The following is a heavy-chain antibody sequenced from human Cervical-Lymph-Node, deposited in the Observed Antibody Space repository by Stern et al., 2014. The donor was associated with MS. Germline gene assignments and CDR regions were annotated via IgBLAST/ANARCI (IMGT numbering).Heavy chain of an antibody. CDR3: AKSYSSDWHDAFDI. V-gene: IGHV1-8*01. D-gene: IGHD6-25*01. J-gene: IGHJ3*02. Sequence: MQLVESGAEVKKPGASVKLSCKASGYTFTSYDINWVRQASGQGLEWMGWMRPNSGDTGSAQRFEGRVTMTRNTSTSTAYMELNSLRSEDTAVYYCAKSYSSDWHDAFDIWGQGTVVTVSS. CDR1: GYTFTSYD. CDR2: MRPNSGDT.